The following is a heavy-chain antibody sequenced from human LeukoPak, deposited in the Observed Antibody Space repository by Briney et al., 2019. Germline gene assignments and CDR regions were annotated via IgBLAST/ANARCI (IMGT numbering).Heavy chain of an antibody. J-gene: IGHJ4*02. CDR1: GGSFSGYY. V-gene: IGHV4-34*01. CDR2: INHSGST. Sequence: NPSETLSLTCAVYGGSFSGYYWSWIRQPPGKGLEWIGEINHSGSTNYNPSLKSRVTISVDTSKNQFSLKLSSVTAADTAVYYCARGRVYYGSGSYLDWGQGTLVTVSS. D-gene: IGHD3-10*01. CDR3: ARGRVYYGSGSYLD.